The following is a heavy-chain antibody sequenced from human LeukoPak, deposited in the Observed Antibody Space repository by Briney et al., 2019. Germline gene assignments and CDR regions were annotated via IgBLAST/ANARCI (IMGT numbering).Heavy chain of an antibody. Sequence: SGGSLRLSCAASGFTFSSYSMNWVRQAPGKGLEWVSSISSSSSYIYYADSVKGRFTISRDNAKNSLFLQMNSLRAEDTAVYYCARGGEMATQLFFYLDYWGQGTLVTVSS. CDR3: ARGGEMATQLFFYLDY. D-gene: IGHD5-24*01. V-gene: IGHV3-21*01. CDR2: ISSSSSYI. CDR1: GFTFSSYS. J-gene: IGHJ4*02.